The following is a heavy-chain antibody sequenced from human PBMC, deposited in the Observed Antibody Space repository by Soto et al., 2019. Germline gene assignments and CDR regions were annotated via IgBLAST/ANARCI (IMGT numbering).Heavy chain of an antibody. CDR2: IIPLFGTT. Sequence: ASVKVSCKASGCTFNTYGISCVRQAPGQVIEWMGGIIPLFGTTNYAQKFKSRVTITADESTSTVYMELSSLRFEDTAIYYCARARGSSWYNWFDPWGQGTLVTVS. CDR3: ARARGSSWYNWFDP. CDR1: GCTFNTYG. V-gene: IGHV1-69*13. J-gene: IGHJ5*02. D-gene: IGHD1-26*01.